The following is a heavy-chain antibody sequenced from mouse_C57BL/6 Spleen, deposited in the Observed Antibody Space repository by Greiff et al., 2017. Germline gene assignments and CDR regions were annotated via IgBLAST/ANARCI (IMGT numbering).Heavy chain of an antibody. V-gene: IGHV1-7*01. D-gene: IGHD1-1*01. CDR3: AQTGSSSNWYFDV. CDR1: GYTFTSYW. CDR2: INPSSGYT. Sequence: VQLQQSGAELAKPGASVKLSCKASGYTFTSYWMHWVKQRPGQGLEWIGYINPSSGYTKYNQKFKDKATLTADKSSSTAYMQLSSLTYEDSAVYYCAQTGSSSNWYFDVWGTGTTVTVSS. J-gene: IGHJ1*03.